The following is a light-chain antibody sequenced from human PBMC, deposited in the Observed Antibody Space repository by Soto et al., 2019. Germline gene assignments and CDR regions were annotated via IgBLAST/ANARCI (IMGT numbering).Light chain of an antibody. J-gene: IGKJ4*01. CDR1: QSISRY. Sequence: DIQMTQSPSPLSASVGDRVTVTCRASQSISRYLNWYQQKPGNAPKLLIYAASNLQSGVPSRFSGSGSGTDFTLTISSLHPEDFATHFCQQSHTPPLTFGGGTKVEIK. CDR3: QQSHTPPLT. CDR2: AAS. V-gene: IGKV1-39*01.